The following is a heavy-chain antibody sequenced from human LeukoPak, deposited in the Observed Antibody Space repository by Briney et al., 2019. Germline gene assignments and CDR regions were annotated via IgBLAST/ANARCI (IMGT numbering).Heavy chain of an antibody. J-gene: IGHJ4*02. D-gene: IGHD6-19*01. Sequence: GGSLRLSCAASGLTFSSYWMSWVRQAPGKGLEWVANIKQDGSEKNYVDSEKGRFTISRDNAKKSLYLQMNSLRAEDTAVYYCARDKLGGSMAGSNFDYWGQGTLVTVSS. V-gene: IGHV3-7*01. CDR3: ARDKLGGSMAGSNFDY. CDR1: GLTFSSYW. CDR2: IKQDGSEK.